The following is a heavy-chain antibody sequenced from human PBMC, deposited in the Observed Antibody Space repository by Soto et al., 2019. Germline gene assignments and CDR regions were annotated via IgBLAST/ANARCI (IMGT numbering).Heavy chain of an antibody. D-gene: IGHD4-17*01. CDR3: SSSEYGESFFDY. Sequence: PGGSLRLSCAGSGFTFSNYAVTWVRQAPGKGLEWVSTISGSGGSTYYADSVKGRFTISRDNSKNTLYLQMNSLRAEDTAVYYCSSSEYGESFFDYCGQGTLVTVSA. J-gene: IGHJ4*02. CDR1: GFTFSNYA. V-gene: IGHV3-23*01. CDR2: ISGSGGST.